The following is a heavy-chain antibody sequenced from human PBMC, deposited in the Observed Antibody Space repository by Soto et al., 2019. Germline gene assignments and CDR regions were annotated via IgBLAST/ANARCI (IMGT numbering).Heavy chain of an antibody. J-gene: IGHJ5*02. Sequence: QVPLVQSGAEVKKPGASVKVSCKASGYTFTSYGISWVRQAPGQGLEWMGWISAYNGNTNYAQKLQGRVTMTTDTSTSTAYMGLRSLRSDDTAVYYCARDAYSGYDGNWFDPWGQGTLVTVSS. CDR1: GYTFTSYG. V-gene: IGHV1-18*01. CDR3: ARDAYSGYDGNWFDP. CDR2: ISAYNGNT. D-gene: IGHD5-12*01.